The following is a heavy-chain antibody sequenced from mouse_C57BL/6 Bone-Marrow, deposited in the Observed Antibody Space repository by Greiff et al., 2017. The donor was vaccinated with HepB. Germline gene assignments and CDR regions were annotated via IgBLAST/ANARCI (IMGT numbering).Heavy chain of an antibody. CDR1: GFTFTDYY. CDR2: IRNKANGYTT. Sequence: EVQLLQSGRGLVQPGASLSFSCAASGFTFTDYYMSWVRQPPGKALEWLGFIRNKANGYTTEYSETVKGRFTISRDNSQSILYLQMNALCAEDSASCYGARYYGSNYPFAYWGQGTLVTVSA. J-gene: IGHJ3*01. V-gene: IGHV7-3*01. CDR3: ARYYGSNYPFAY. D-gene: IGHD2-5*01.